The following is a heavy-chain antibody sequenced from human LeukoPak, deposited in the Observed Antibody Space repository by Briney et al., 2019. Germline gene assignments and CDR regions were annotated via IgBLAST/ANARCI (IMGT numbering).Heavy chain of an antibody. CDR3: ARDRCSSTSCYNTPNWFDP. V-gene: IGHV3-20*01. CDR2: INWNGGSR. D-gene: IGHD2-2*02. J-gene: IGHJ5*02. CDR1: GFKFDDYG. Sequence: AGGSLRLSCAASGFKFDDYGMSWVRQVPGKGLEWVSGINWNGGSRGYADSVKGRFTISRDNAKNSVYLQMNSLRSEDTAFYHCARDRCSSTSCYNTPNWFDPWGQGTLVTVSS.